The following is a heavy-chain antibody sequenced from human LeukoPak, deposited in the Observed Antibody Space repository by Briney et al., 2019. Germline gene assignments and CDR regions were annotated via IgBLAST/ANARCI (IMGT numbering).Heavy chain of an antibody. CDR3: ATDIYGDHDY. J-gene: IGHJ4*02. CDR1: GFNFNNYG. Sequence: GGPLRLSCAASGFNFNNYGMHWVRQAPGKGLEWVAFIRYVGSNKYYADSVKGRFTISRDNSKNTLYLQMNSLRAEDTAVYYCATDIYGDHDYWGQGTLVTVSS. CDR2: IRYVGSNK. D-gene: IGHD4-17*01. V-gene: IGHV3-30*02.